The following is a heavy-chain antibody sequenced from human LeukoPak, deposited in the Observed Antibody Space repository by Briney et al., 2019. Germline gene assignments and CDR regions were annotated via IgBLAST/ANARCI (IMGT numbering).Heavy chain of an antibody. V-gene: IGHV7-4-1*02. J-gene: IGHJ4*02. CDR1: TFTSYA. D-gene: IGHD6-19*01. CDR2: INTNTGNP. Sequence: TFTSYAMNWVRQAPGQGLEWMGWINTNTGNPTYAQGFTGRFVFSLDTSVSTAYLQISSLKAEDTAVYYCARVGQWLVVDYWGQGTLVTVSS. CDR3: ARVGQWLVVDY.